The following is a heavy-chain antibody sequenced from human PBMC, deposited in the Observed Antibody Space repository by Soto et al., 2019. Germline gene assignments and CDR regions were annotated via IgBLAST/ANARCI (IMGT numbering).Heavy chain of an antibody. V-gene: IGHV4-34*01. CDR3: ARGGETGY. CDR1: GGSFSGYY. Sequence: QVQLQQWGAGLFKPSETLSLTCAVYGGSFSGYYWSWIRQPTGKVLEWIGEINHSGSTNYNPYLKRRLTISVDTSKNQFSLKLLSVTAAEKAVYYCARGGETGYWGQGTLDTVS. D-gene: IGHD1-26*01. J-gene: IGHJ4*02. CDR2: INHSGST.